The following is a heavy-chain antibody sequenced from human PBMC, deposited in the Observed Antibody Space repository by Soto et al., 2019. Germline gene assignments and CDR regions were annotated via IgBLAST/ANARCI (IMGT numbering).Heavy chain of an antibody. Sequence: QVQLQESGPGLVKPLETLSLTCTVSGGSITNDGSYWSWVRQHPGKGLEWIGYIYDAGTTYRNPSLKSRLYMSVDTSRKRFSLEMTSVTAADTAVYYCARLYAGTDAFEAWGQGTMVTVSS. J-gene: IGHJ3*01. CDR1: GGSITNDGSY. CDR2: IYDAGTT. D-gene: IGHD6-13*01. CDR3: ARLYAGTDAFEA. V-gene: IGHV4-31*03.